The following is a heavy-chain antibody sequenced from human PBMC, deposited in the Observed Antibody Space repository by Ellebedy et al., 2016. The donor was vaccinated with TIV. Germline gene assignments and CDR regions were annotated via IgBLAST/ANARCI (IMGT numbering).Heavy chain of an antibody. D-gene: IGHD3-22*01. V-gene: IGHV3-66*01. CDR3: ARGTYYYDSSPLEGY. J-gene: IGHJ4*02. Sequence: GESLKISXAASGFSVSNNYMSWVRQAPGKGLEWVSFIYTDAKSYYADSVRGRFTISRDSSKNTLYLQMDSLTDEDTAVYYCARGTYYYDSSPLEGYWGQGVLVTVSS. CDR2: IYTDAKS. CDR1: GFSVSNNY.